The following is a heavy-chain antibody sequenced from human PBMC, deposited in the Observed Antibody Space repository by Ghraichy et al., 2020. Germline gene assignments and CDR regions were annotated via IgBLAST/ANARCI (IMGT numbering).Heavy chain of an antibody. Sequence: ASVKVSCKASGYTFTSYGISWVRQAPGQGLEWMGWISAYNGNTNYAQKLQGRVTMTTDTYTSTDYMELRSLRSDDTAVYYCARAVLNRGYYDSSGYYGGSDYWGRGALVTVSS. V-gene: IGHV1-18*04. CDR2: ISAYNGNT. J-gene: IGHJ4*02. D-gene: IGHD3-22*01. CDR3: ARAVLNRGYYDSSGYYGGSDY. CDR1: GYTFTSYG.